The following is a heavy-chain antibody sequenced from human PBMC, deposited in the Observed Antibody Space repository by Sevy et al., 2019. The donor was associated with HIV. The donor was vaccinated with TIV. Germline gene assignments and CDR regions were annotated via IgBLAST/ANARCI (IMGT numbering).Heavy chain of an antibody. V-gene: IGHV3-23*01. D-gene: IGHD6-19*01. CDR2: ISGSGGST. CDR3: AKCGQWLVLDGDWFDP. Sequence: GGSLRLSCAASGFTFSSYAMSWVRQAPGKGLEWVSAISGSGGSTYYADSVKGRFTVSRDNSKNTLNLQMNSLRAEDTAVYYCAKCGQWLVLDGDWFDPWGQGTLVTVSS. J-gene: IGHJ5*02. CDR1: GFTFSSYA.